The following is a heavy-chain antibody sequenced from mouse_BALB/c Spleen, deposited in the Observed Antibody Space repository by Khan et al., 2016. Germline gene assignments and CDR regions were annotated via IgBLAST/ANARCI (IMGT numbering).Heavy chain of an antibody. D-gene: IGHD2-13*01. Sequence: QVTLKESGPGILQPSQTLSLTCSFSGFSLSTSGMGVSWIRQPSGKGLEWLAHIYWDDDKRYTPSLKSRLTISKDTSSNKVFLKITSVDTADTATYYCAADDSFAYWGQGTLVTVSA. CDR1: GFSLSTSGMG. V-gene: IGHV8-12*01. J-gene: IGHJ3*01. CDR2: IYWDDDK. CDR3: AADDSFAY.